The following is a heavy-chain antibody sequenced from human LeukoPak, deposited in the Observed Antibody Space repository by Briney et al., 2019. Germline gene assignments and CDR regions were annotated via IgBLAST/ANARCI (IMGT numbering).Heavy chain of an antibody. CDR2: IIPIFGTA. Sequence: SVKVSCKASGGTFSSYAISWVRQAPGQGLEWMGGIIPIFGTANYAQKFQGRVTITADESTSAAYMELSSLRSEDTAVYYCARDYIRRDGYIYDAFDIWGQGTMVTVSS. CDR3: ARDYIRRDGYIYDAFDI. V-gene: IGHV1-69*13. J-gene: IGHJ3*02. CDR1: GGTFSSYA. D-gene: IGHD5-24*01.